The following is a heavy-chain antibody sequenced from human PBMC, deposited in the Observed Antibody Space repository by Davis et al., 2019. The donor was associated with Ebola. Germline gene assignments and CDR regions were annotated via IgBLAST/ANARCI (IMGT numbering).Heavy chain of an antibody. V-gene: IGHV4-39*01. J-gene: IGHJ4*02. D-gene: IGHD4-17*01. CDR3: ARHNDGDYPFDY. CDR1: GGSISSSSYY. CDR2: IYYSGST. Sequence: PSETLSLTCTVSGGSISSSSYYWGWIRQPPGKGLEWIGSIYYSGSTYYNPSLKSRVTISVDTSKNQFSLKLSSVTAADTAVYYCARHNDGDYPFDYWGQGTLVTVSS.